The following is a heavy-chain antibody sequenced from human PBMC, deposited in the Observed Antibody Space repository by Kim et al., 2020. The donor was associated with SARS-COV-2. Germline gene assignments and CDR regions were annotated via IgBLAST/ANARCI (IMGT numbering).Heavy chain of an antibody. CDR3: ARDGGYSGYARFDY. CDR1: GFTFSSYG. D-gene: IGHD5-12*01. V-gene: IGHV3-33*01. Sequence: GGSLRLSCAASGFTFSSYGMHWVRQAPGKGLEWVAVIWYDGSNKYYADSVKGRFTISRDNSKNTLYLQMNSLRAEDTAVCYCARDGGYSGYARFDYWGQGTLVTVSS. CDR2: IWYDGSNK. J-gene: IGHJ4*02.